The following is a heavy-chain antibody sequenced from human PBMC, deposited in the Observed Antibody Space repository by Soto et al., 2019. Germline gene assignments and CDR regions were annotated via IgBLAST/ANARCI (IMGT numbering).Heavy chain of an antibody. V-gene: IGHV3-30*18. CDR2: ILYDGSDK. CDR3: AKWGEVSHNPGGNYYYGMDV. D-gene: IGHD3-16*01. Sequence: LRLSCAASGFTFGNYGMHWVRQPPDKVLEWMSSILYDGSDKYYADSVKGRFTISRDDSKNTVYLQMDSLRPDDTAVYYCAKWGEVSHNPGGNYYYGMDVWGQGTTVTVSS. CDR1: GFTFGNYG. J-gene: IGHJ6*02.